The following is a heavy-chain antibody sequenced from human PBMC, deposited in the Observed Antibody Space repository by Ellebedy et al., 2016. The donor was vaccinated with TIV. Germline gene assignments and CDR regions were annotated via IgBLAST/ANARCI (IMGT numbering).Heavy chain of an antibody. D-gene: IGHD2-2*01. Sequence: SETLSLXXTVSGGSISSSSYYWGWIRQPPGKGLEWIGSIYYSGSTYYNPSLKSRVTISVDTSKNQFSLKLSSVTAADTAVYYCRVRDIVVVPAANEGGMDVWGQGTTVTVSS. CDR2: IYYSGST. CDR1: GGSISSSSYY. J-gene: IGHJ6*02. CDR3: RVRDIVVVPAANEGGMDV. V-gene: IGHV4-39*01.